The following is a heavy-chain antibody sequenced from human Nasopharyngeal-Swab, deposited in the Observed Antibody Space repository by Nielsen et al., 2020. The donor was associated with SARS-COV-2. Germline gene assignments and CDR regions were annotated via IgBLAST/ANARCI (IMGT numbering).Heavy chain of an antibody. D-gene: IGHD4-11*01. V-gene: IGHV3-53*05. Sequence: GESLKISCAASGFTVSSNYMSWVRQAPGTGLEWVSVIYSGGSTYYADSVKGRFTISRDNSKNTLFLEMNSLRAADTAVYYCAKSMTTLIAYYYYGADVWGQGTTVTVSS. CDR1: GFTVSSNY. CDR3: AKSMTTLIAYYYYGADV. J-gene: IGHJ6*02. CDR2: IYSGGST.